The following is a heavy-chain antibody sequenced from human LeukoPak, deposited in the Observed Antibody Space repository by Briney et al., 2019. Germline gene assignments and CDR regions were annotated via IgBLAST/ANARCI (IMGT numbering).Heavy chain of an antibody. V-gene: IGHV4-34*01. CDR1: GGSFSGYY. Sequence: SETLSLTCAVYGGSFSGYYWSWIRQPPGKGLEWIGEINHSGSTNYNPSLKSRVTISVDTSKNQFSLKLSSVTAADTAVYYCAGGLRWLQWLPFDYWGQGTLVTVSS. CDR3: AGGLRWLQWLPFDY. CDR2: INHSGST. J-gene: IGHJ4*02. D-gene: IGHD5-24*01.